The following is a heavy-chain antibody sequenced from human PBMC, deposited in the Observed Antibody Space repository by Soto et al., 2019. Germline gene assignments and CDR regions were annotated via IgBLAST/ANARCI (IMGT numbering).Heavy chain of an antibody. CDR3: TREQSDDNYFDP. CDR1: GAALSSGGYF. Sequence: NPSETLSLTRTVSGAALSSGGYFYTWVRQPPGKGLEWLGYIYYSGGTNYNPSLKSRVTISLDKSKSQFSLRLISVTAADTAVYYCTREQSDDNYFDPWGQGTLVTVSS. D-gene: IGHD6-19*01. CDR2: IYYSGGT. J-gene: IGHJ5*02. V-gene: IGHV4-61*08.